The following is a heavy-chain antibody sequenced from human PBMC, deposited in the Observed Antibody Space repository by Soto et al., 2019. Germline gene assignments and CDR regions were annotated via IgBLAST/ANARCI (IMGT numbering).Heavy chain of an antibody. J-gene: IGHJ4*02. CDR1: GFTFSSYG. CDR3: AREVIASPYYFDY. CDR2: IWYDGSNK. V-gene: IGHV3-33*01. D-gene: IGHD2-21*01. Sequence: QVQLVESGGGVVQPGRSLRLSCAASGFTFSSYGMHWDRQAPGKGLEWVAVIWYDGSNKYYADSVKGRFTISRDNSKNTLYLQMNSLRAEDTAVYYCAREVIASPYYFDYWGQGTLVTVSS.